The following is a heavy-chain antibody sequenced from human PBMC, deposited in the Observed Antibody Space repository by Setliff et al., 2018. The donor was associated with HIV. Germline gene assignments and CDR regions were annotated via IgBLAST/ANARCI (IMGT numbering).Heavy chain of an antibody. CDR3: AGESALTGQSD. V-gene: IGHV4-59*04. CDR2: MYHSGTT. D-gene: IGHD3-9*01. CDR1: GGSIRSHY. Sequence: SETLSLTCSVSGGSIRSHYWSWVRQSPGKGLEWIGEMYHSGTTHYNPSLKSRVTLSLDKSRNQISLKVTSVTATDTAVYFCAGESALTGQSDWGQGTLVTVSS. J-gene: IGHJ4*02.